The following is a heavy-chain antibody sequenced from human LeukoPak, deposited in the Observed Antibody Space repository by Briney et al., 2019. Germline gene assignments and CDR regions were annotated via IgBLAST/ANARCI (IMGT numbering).Heavy chain of an antibody. CDR2: IKQDGSEK. CDR1: GFTFSSYW. V-gene: IGHV3-7*01. J-gene: IGHJ4*02. Sequence: PGGSLRLSCAASGFTFSSYWMSWLRQAPGKGLEWVAIIKQDGSEKYYVDSVKGRFTISRDNAKNSLYLQMNSLRAEDTAVYYCVRDPRGGRVDIAVDGTWWYWGQGTLVTVSS. D-gene: IGHD6-19*01. CDR3: VRDPRGGRVDIAVDGTWWY.